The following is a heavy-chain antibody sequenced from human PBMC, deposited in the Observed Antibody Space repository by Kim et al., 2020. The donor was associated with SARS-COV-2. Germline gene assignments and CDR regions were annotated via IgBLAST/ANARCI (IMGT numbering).Heavy chain of an antibody. Sequence: TDGTITTYADCVKGRFTSSRDNAKNTVYLQMNSLGVEDTAIYYCAGDRFDPWGQGTLVTVSS. CDR3: AGDRFDP. V-gene: IGHV3-74*01. CDR2: TDGTIT. J-gene: IGHJ5*02.